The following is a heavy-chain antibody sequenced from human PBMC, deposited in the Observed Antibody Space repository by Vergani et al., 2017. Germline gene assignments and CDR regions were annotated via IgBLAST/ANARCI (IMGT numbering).Heavy chain of an antibody. V-gene: IGHV1-2*02. CDR3: ARMERELLSGKAFDI. J-gene: IGHJ3*02. D-gene: IGHD1-26*01. Sequence: QVQLVQSGAEVKKPGATVKVSCKASGYTFTGYYMHWVRQAPGQGLEWMGWINPNSGGTNYAQKFQGRVTMTRDTSISTAYMEVSRLRSDDTAVYYCARMERELLSGKAFDIWGQGTMVTVSS. CDR2: INPNSGGT. CDR1: GYTFTGYY.